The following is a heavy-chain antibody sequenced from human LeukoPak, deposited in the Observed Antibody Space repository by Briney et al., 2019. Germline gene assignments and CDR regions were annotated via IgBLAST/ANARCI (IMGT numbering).Heavy chain of an antibody. CDR2: IIPIFGIA. J-gene: IGHJ5*02. D-gene: IGHD3-22*01. CDR1: GGTFSSYA. V-gene: IGHV1-69*04. CDR3: ARESYYDSSGPFDP. Sequence: SVKVSCKASGGTFSSYAISWVQQAPGQGLEWMGRIIPIFGIANYAQKFQGRVTITADKSTSTAYMELSSLRSEDTGVYYCARESYYDSSGPFDPWGQGTLVTVSS.